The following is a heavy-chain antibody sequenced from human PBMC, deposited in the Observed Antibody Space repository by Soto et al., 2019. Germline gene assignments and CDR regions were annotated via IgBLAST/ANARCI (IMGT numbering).Heavy chain of an antibody. Sequence: PSQTLSLTCAISGDSVSSNSAAWNWIRQSPSRGLEWLGRTYYRSKWYNDYAVSVKSRITINPDTSKNQFSLQLNSVTPQDTAVYYCARDLPGKYGSGRPVDAFDIWGQGTMVTVSS. D-gene: IGHD3-10*01. J-gene: IGHJ3*02. CDR1: GDSVSSNSAA. CDR2: TYYRSKWYN. V-gene: IGHV6-1*01. CDR3: ARDLPGKYGSGRPVDAFDI.